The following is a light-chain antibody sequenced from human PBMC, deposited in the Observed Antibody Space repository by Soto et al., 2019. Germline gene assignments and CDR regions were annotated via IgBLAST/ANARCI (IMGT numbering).Light chain of an antibody. CDR2: EVS. CDR1: SSDVGGYNY. V-gene: IGLV2-8*01. J-gene: IGLJ2*01. Sequence: QSALTQPPSASGSPGQSVTISCTGSSSDVGGYNYVSWYQQHPGKAPKLMIYEVSKRPSGVPDRLSGSKSGNTASLPVSGLQAVDEVDYYCSSYGGSHTVVFGRRTKGTVL. CDR3: SSYGGSHTVV.